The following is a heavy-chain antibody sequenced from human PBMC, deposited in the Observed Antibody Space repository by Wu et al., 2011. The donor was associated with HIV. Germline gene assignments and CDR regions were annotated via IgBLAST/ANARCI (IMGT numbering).Heavy chain of an antibody. J-gene: IGHJ5*02. V-gene: IGHV1-2*02. Sequence: VQLVQSGAEVKKPGASVKVSCKASGYTFTGYYIHWVRQAPGQGLEWMGWINPNSGATNYAQKFQGRVTMTRDTSISTAYMELSRLTSDDTAVYYCAREISGGVALWFDPWGQGTLVTVSS. CDR2: INPNSGAT. CDR1: GYTFTGYY. D-gene: IGHD2-15*01. CDR3: AREISGGVALWFDP.